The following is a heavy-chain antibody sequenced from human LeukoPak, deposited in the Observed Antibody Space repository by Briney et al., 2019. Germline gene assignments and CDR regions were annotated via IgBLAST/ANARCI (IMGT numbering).Heavy chain of an antibody. CDR3: ARRRRILGNIVVVPAAALGRYYFDY. CDR2: INHSGST. D-gene: IGHD2-2*01. J-gene: IGHJ4*02. Sequence: PGGSLRLSCSTSGFSFSDSYMSWIRQPPGKGLEWIGEINHSGSTNYNPSLKSRVTISVDTSKNQFSLKLSSVTAADTAVYYCARRRRILGNIVVVPAAALGRYYFDYWGQGTLVTVSS. V-gene: IGHV4-34*01. CDR1: GFSFSDSY.